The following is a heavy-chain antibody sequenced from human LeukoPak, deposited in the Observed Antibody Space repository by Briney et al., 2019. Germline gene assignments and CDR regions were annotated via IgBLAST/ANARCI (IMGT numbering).Heavy chain of an antibody. D-gene: IGHD3/OR15-3a*01. CDR3: ARVGTGSRFDVADH. CDR1: GYYFTGHY. J-gene: IGHJ5*02. Sequence: AASVKVSCKTSGYYFTGHYIQWVRQVPGQGFEWMGWINPNGGAKNYARRFQGRVTLTTDTSSSTADMELSSLRFDDTAVYFCARVGTGSRFDVADHWGPGTLVTVTS. V-gene: IGHV1-2*02. CDR2: INPNGGAK.